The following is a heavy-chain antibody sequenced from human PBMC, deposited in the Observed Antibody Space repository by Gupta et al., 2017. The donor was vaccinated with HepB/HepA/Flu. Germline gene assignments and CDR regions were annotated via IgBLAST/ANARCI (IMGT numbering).Heavy chain of an antibody. J-gene: IGHJ5*02. CDR2: MSGSGGST. V-gene: IGHV3-23*01. Sequence: EVQLLESGGNLVQPGGFLRLPCAASGFTFSSYAMSWVRQAPGKGLEWVSTMSGSGGSTNYADSVKGRFTIFRDNSKSTLYLQMNSLRADDTAIYYCAKHLELGAWGQGTLVTVSS. CDR3: AKHLELGA. D-gene: IGHD1-26*01. CDR1: GFTFSSYA.